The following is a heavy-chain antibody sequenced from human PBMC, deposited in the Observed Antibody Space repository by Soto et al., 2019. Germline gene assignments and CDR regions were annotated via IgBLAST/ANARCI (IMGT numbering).Heavy chain of an antibody. Sequence: GASVKVSCKASGYVFPTYDINWVRQATGQGLEWMGWMNPMSGNTGYAQKFQGRVTLTRNTSITIAYMELRSLRSEDTAVHYCVSGSGLYGSGSPYYCGQGALGTVPS. CDR1: GYVFPTYD. CDR2: MNPMSGNT. J-gene: IGHJ4*02. D-gene: IGHD3-10*01. V-gene: IGHV1-8*01. CDR3: VSGSGLYGSGSPYY.